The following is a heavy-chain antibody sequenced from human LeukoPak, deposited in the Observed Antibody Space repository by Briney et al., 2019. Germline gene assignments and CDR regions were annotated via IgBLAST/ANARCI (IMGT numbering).Heavy chain of an antibody. CDR2: INPNSGGT. CDR3: ARVVEGTSMIDY. D-gene: IGHD5-18*01. V-gene: IGHV1-2*02. CDR1: GYTFSGYY. J-gene: IGHJ4*02. Sequence: ASVKVSCKASGYTFSGYYIHWVRQAPGQGLEWRGWINPNSGGTNYAQKFHGRVTMTRDTSISTAYMELSRLRSDDTAIYYCARVVEGTSMIDYWGQGTLVTVSS.